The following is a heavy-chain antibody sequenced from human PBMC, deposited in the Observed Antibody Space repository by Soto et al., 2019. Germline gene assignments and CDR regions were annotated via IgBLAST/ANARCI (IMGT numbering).Heavy chain of an antibody. CDR1: ACPFGSSC. CDR2: IKMDASEK. V-gene: IGHV3-7*01. Sequence: GESWCTSIGASACPFGSSCTIWVRQSNEKWLEWLSTIKMDASEKKYVDSAKGRFTMSRDNAKNSLYLQMDSLRAEDTAVYYCARDSGYGSEASVNHCLDNRGHGTLVT. CDR3: ARDSGYGSEASVNHCLDN. D-gene: IGHD3-10*01. J-gene: IGHJ4*01.